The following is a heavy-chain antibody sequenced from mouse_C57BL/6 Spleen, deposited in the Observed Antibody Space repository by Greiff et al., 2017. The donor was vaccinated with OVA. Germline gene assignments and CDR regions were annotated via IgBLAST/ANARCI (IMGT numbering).Heavy chain of an antibody. CDR2: INPNNGGT. J-gene: IGHJ1*03. D-gene: IGHD2-4*01. CDR1: GYTFTDYY. Sequence: EVQLQQSGPELVKPGASVKISCKASGYTFTDYYMNWVKQSHGKSLEWIGDINPNNGGTSYNQKFKGKATLTVDKSSSTAYMELRSLTSEDSAVYYCARGGYDYDRAGWYFDVWGTGTTVTVSS. CDR3: ARGGYDYDRAGWYFDV. V-gene: IGHV1-26*01.